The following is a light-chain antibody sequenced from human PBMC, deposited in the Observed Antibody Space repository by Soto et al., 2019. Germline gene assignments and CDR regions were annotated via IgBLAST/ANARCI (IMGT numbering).Light chain of an antibody. CDR1: QSVSNSY. CDR2: GAS. J-gene: IGKJ2*01. Sequence: EIVLTQSPGTLSLSPGERATLSCRASQSVSNSYLAWYRQKAGQAPRFLIYGASNRATGTPDRFSGSGSGTDFSLAISRLEPEDFAVYYCQQYGTSPFTFGQGTKLEIK. V-gene: IGKV3-20*01. CDR3: QQYGTSPFT.